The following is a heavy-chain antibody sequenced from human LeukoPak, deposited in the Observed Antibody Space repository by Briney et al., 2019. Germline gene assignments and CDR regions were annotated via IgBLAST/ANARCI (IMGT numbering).Heavy chain of an antibody. V-gene: IGHV3-33*01. D-gene: IGHD4-17*01. CDR2: TWYDGSSN. CDR1: GFILNNYG. CDR3: ARDPSDYGDYMLDY. J-gene: IGHJ4*02. Sequence: GGSLRLSCAMSGFILNNYGMHWVRQPPGKGLEWVAFTWYDGSSNYYADSVAGRFTISRDNSKKKVFLQMNNVRVEDTAVYYCARDPSDYGDYMLDYWGQGTLVTVSS.